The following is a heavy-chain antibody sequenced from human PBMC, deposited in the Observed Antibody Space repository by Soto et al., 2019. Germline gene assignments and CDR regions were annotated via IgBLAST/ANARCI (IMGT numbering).Heavy chain of an antibody. CDR3: AREPVGATVAMDY. V-gene: IGHV3-23*01. Sequence: PVGSLRLSCASSGCTCISYGMSWVRQATGKGLEWVSAISGSGGSTYYADSAKGRFTISRDNSKNTLYLQMNSLRVEDTAVYYCAREPVGATVAMDYWGQGTLVTVSS. CDR2: ISGSGGST. D-gene: IGHD1-26*01. CDR1: GCTCISYG. J-gene: IGHJ4*02.